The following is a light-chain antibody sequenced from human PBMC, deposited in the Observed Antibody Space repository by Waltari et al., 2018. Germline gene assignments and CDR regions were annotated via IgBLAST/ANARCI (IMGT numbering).Light chain of an antibody. CDR3: QQRSNWPLT. Sequence: EIVLTQSPDTLSLSPGERATLSCRASQSVSSYLAWYQQKRGQAPSLLIYGASNRATGIPARFSGSGSGTDCTLTISTLEPEDFAVYYCQQRSNWPLTFGGGTKVEIK. CDR1: QSVSSY. V-gene: IGKV3-11*01. CDR2: GAS. J-gene: IGKJ4*01.